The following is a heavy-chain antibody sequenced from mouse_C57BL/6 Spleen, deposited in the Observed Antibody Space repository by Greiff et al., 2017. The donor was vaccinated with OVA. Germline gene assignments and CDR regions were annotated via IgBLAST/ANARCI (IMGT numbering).Heavy chain of an antibody. J-gene: IGHJ1*03. CDR2: IDPSDSYT. CDR1: GYTFTSYW. Sequence: VQLQQPGAELVKPGASVKLSCKASGYTFTSYWMQWVKQRPGQGLEWIGEIDPSDSYTNYNQKFKGKATLTVDTSSSTAYMQLSSLTSEDSAVYYCARKKEGESPVWGTGTTVTVSS. V-gene: IGHV1-50*01. CDR3: ARKKEGESPV.